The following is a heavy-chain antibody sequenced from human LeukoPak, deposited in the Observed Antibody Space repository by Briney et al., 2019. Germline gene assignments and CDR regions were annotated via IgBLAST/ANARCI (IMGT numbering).Heavy chain of an antibody. CDR1: GFTFSSYA. J-gene: IGHJ4*02. V-gene: IGHV3-23*01. CDR3: AKDRIAVAGRFDY. CDR2: ISGNGGST. D-gene: IGHD6-19*01. Sequence: GGSLRLSCGVFGFTFSSYAMSWVRQAPGKGLEWVSLISGNGGSTHYADSVKGRFTISRDNSKNTLYLQMNSLRAEDAALYYCAKDRIAVAGRFDYWGQGTLVTVSS.